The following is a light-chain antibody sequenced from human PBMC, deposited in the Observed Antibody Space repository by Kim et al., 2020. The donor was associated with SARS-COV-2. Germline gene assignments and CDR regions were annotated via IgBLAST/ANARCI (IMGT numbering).Light chain of an antibody. CDR2: SDS. CDR1: NIGSKS. J-gene: IGLJ3*02. Sequence: YELTQPPSVSVAPGKTATITCGGNNIGSKSVHWYQQKPGQAPVKVIYSDSDRPSGIPERFSGSNSGNAATLTISRVEAGDEADYYCQVWDSTSDAWVFGGGTQLTVL. CDR3: QVWDSTSDAWV. V-gene: IGLV3-21*04.